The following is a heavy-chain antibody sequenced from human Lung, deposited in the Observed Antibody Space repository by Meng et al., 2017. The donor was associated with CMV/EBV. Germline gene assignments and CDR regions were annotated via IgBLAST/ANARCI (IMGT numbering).Heavy chain of an antibody. D-gene: IGHD2-2*01. Sequence: SCAASGFTFSSYEMNWVRQAPGKGLEWVSYISSSGSTIYYADSVKGRFTISRDNAKNSLYLQMNSLRAEDTAVYYCASLKDIVVVPAAKGSKYYYYGMDVXGQGXTVTVSS. CDR2: ISSSGSTI. J-gene: IGHJ6*02. CDR3: ASLKDIVVVPAAKGSKYYYYGMDV. CDR1: GFTFSSYE. V-gene: IGHV3-48*03.